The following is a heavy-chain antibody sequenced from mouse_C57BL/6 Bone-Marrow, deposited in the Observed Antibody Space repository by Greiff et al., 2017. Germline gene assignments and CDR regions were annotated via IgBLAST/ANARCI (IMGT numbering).Heavy chain of an antibody. CDR2: IWTGGGT. CDR1: GFSLTSYA. CDR3: ARNSRQNYGSSYDWYFDV. D-gene: IGHD1-1*01. V-gene: IGHV2-9-1*01. Sequence: VQLQESGPGLVAPSQSLSITCTVSGFSLTSYAISWVRQPPGKGLEWLGVIWTGGGTNYNSALKSRLSISKDNSKSQVFLKMNSLQTDDTARYYCARNSRQNYGSSYDWYFDVWGTGTTVTVSS. J-gene: IGHJ1*03.